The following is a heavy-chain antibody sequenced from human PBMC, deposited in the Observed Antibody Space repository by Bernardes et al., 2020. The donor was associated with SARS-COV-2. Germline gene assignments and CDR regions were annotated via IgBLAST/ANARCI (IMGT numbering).Heavy chain of an antibody. D-gene: IGHD3-9*01. CDR1: GLLFTNSH. CDR3: ARDLDWAFRN. J-gene: IGHJ3*02. Sequence: GGSLRLSCAASGLLFTNSHMNWVRQAPGKGLEWISYIGSGLNTWYADSVRGRFTISRDNAMESLFLHMASLRAEDTALYYCARDLDWAFRNWGQGTFVSVSS. V-gene: IGHV3-11*06. CDR2: IGSGLNT.